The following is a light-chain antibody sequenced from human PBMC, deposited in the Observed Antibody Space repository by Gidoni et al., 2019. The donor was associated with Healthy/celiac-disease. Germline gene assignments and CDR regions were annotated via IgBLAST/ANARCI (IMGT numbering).Light chain of an antibody. V-gene: IGLV1-40*01. CDR1: SSNIGAGYA. Sequence: QSVLTQPPSVSGAPGQQVTIPCTGSSSNIGAGYAVHWYQQLPGTAPKLLIYGNSNRPAGVPDRFSGSKSGTSASLAITGLQAEDEADYYCQSYDSSLSGSVFGGGTKLTVL. CDR3: QSYDSSLSGSV. CDR2: GNS. J-gene: IGLJ2*01.